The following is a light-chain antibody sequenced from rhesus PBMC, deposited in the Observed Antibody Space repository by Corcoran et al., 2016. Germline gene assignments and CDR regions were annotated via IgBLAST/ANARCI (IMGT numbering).Light chain of an antibody. V-gene: IGKV1-44*03. CDR2: AAS. J-gene: IGKJ3*01. CDR1: QNIYSD. CDR3: PPSYAHPFT. Sequence: DIQMTQSPSALSASVGDRVTISCRASQNIYSDLAWYQQKPGKAPKLLIYAASSLQTGIPSRFSGTGSGTDFTLTIRSLQPDDSAAYYCPPSYAHPFTFGPETKLGIK.